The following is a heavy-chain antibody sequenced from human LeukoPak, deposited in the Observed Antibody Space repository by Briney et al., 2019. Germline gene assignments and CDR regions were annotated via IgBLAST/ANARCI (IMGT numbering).Heavy chain of an antibody. CDR3: ARALAGFSFDP. CDR2: ISNSGTTI. J-gene: IGHJ5*02. V-gene: IGHV3-11*01. Sequence: GGSLRLSCAASGFTFSDYYMSWIRQAPGKGLEWVSYISNSGTTIYYADSVKGRFTISRANAKNSLYLQMNSLRAEDTAMYYCARALAGFSFDPWGQGTLVTVSS. CDR1: GFTFSDYY. D-gene: IGHD3-10*01.